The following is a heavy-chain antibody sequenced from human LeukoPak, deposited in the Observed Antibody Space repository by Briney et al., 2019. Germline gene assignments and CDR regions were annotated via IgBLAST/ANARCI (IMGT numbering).Heavy chain of an antibody. V-gene: IGHV4-59*01. D-gene: IGHD5-18*01. CDR1: GVSISSYY. CDR3: ARGAAGYSYG. J-gene: IGHJ4*02. Sequence: PSETLSLTCTVSGVSISSYYWSWIRQPPGKGLEWIGHIYYSGTTNYNPSLKSRVTISIDTSKNQFSLRLSSVTAADTAVYYCARGAAGYSYGWGQGTLVTVSS. CDR2: IYYSGTT.